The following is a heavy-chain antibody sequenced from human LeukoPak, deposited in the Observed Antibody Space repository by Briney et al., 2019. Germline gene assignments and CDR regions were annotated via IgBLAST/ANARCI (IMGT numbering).Heavy chain of an antibody. CDR3: ARGDYYDSSGYYYGYYFDY. Sequence: SETLSLTCAVYGGSFSRYYWSWIRQPPGKGLEWIGEINHSGSTNYNPSLKSRVTISVDTSKNQFSLKLSSVTAADTAVYYCARGDYYDSSGYYYGYYFDYWGQGTLVTVSS. V-gene: IGHV4-34*01. J-gene: IGHJ4*02. D-gene: IGHD3-22*01. CDR2: INHSGST. CDR1: GGSFSRYY.